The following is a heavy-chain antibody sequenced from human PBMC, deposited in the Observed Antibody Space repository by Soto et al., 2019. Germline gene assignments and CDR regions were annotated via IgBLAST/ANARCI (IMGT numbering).Heavy chain of an antibody. CDR1: GGTVSSYY. J-gene: IGHJ4*02. V-gene: IGHV4-59*02. D-gene: IGHD3-10*01. CDR3: ARYVFGTFDN. CDR2: IYYSGST. Sequence: SESLSLTCTVSGGTVSSYYWSWIRQPPGKGLEWIGYIYYSGSTNYNPSLKSRVTISVDTSKNQLSLRFNSVTPADTAAYYCARYVFGTFDNWGQGIRVTVSS.